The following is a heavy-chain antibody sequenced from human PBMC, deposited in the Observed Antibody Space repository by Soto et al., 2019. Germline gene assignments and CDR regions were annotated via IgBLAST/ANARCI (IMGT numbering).Heavy chain of an antibody. J-gene: IGHJ6*03. CDR3: ARERSGWYRNYYYYYMDV. D-gene: IGHD6-19*01. CDR1: GGSISSYY. CDR2: IYYSGST. Sequence: TSETLSLTCTVSGGSISSYYWSWIRQPPGKGLEWIGYIYYSGSTNYNPSLKSRVTISVDTSKNQFSLKLSSVTAADTAVYYCARERSGWYRNYYYYYMDVWGKGTTVTVSS. V-gene: IGHV4-59*01.